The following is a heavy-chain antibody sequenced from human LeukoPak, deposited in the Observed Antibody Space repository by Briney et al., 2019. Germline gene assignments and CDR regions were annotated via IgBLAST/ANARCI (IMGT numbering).Heavy chain of an antibody. CDR3: AATYYYGSGREMPFDY. CDR1: GFTFSSYE. CDR2: ISSSGSTI. D-gene: IGHD3-10*01. J-gene: IGHJ4*02. V-gene: IGHV3-48*03. Sequence: LGGSLRLSCAASGFTFSSYEMNWVRQAPGKGLEWVSYISSSGSTIYYADSVKGRFTISRDNAKNSLYLQMNSLRAEDTAVYYCAATYYYGSGREMPFDYWGQGTLVTVSS.